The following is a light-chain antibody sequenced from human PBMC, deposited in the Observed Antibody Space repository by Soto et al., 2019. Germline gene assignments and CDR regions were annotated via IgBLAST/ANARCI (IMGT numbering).Light chain of an antibody. CDR2: DAS. V-gene: IGKV3-11*01. CDR3: QHRSNWPRT. Sequence: EIVLTQSPVTLSLSPGERATLSCRASQGVSSDLAWYQHKPGQAPRLLIYDASNRGTDIPARFSGSGSGTDFTLTISSLEPEDFALYYCQHRSNWPRTFGQGTKVEIK. CDR1: QGVSSD. J-gene: IGKJ1*01.